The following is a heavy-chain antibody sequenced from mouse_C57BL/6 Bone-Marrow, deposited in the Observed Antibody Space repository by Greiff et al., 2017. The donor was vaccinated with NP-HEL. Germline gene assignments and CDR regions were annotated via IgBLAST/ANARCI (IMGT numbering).Heavy chain of an antibody. J-gene: IGHJ4*01. CDR2: ISSGGDYI. V-gene: IGHV5-9-1*02. D-gene: IGHD2-3*01. CDR3: TRGGNGYYVASAMDY. CDR1: GFTFSSYA. Sequence: EVKLVESGEGLVKPGGSLKLSCAASGFTFSSYAMSWVRQTPEKRLEWVAYISSGGDYIYYADTVKGRFTISRDNARNTLYLQMSSLKSEDTAMYYWTRGGNGYYVASAMDYWGQGTSVTVSS.